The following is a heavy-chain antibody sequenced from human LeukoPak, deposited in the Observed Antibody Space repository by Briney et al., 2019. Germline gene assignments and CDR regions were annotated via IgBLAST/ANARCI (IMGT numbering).Heavy chain of an antibody. J-gene: IGHJ4*02. Sequence: PGGSLRLSCAASGFSVSSNYMSWVRQAPGKGLEWVAVISYDGNNKYYADSVKGRFTISRDNSKNTLYLQMNSLRAEDTAVFYCAKETATREFDYWGQGTLVTVSS. CDR2: ISYDGNNK. CDR1: GFSVSSNY. V-gene: IGHV3-30*18. CDR3: AKETATREFDY. D-gene: IGHD6-25*01.